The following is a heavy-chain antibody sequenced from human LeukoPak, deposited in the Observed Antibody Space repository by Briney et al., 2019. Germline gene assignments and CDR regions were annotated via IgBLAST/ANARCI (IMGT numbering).Heavy chain of an antibody. J-gene: IGHJ4*02. CDR1: GGSISSSSYY. Sequence: SETLSLTCTVSGGSISSSSYYWGWIRQPPGKGLEWIGSIYYSGSTYYNPSLMSRVTISVDTSKNQFSLKVGSMTAADTAVYYCAGAGGYGLVDYWGQGTMVTVSS. V-gene: IGHV4-39*07. CDR3: AGAGGYGLVDY. CDR2: IYYSGST. D-gene: IGHD5-18*01.